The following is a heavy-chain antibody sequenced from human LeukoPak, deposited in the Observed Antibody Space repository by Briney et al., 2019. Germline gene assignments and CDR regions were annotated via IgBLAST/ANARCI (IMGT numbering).Heavy chain of an antibody. CDR2: ISGSGGST. D-gene: IGHD6-13*01. Sequence: PWGSLRLSCAASGFTFSSYAMSWVRQAPGKGLEWVSAISGSGGSTYYADSVKGRFTISRDNSKNTLYLQMNSLRAEDTAVYYCAKALSGTPPTALDYWGQGTLVTVSS. J-gene: IGHJ4*02. CDR1: GFTFSSYA. V-gene: IGHV3-23*01. CDR3: AKALSGTPPTALDY.